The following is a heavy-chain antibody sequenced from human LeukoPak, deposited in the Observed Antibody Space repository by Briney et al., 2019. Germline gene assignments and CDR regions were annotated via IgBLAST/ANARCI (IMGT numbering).Heavy chain of an antibody. CDR3: ARGKTITMVQGVIFY. D-gene: IGHD3-10*01. J-gene: IGHJ4*02. CDR1: GYTFTSYD. Sequence: ASVKVSCKASGYTFTSYDINWVRQATGQGLEWMGWMNPNSGNTGYAQKFQGRVTMTRNTSISTAYMELSSLGSEDTAVYYCARGKTITMVQGVIFYWGQGTLVTVSS. V-gene: IGHV1-8*01. CDR2: MNPNSGNT.